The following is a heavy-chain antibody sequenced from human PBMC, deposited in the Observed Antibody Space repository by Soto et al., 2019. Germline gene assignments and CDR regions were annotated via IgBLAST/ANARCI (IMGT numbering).Heavy chain of an antibody. D-gene: IGHD3-10*01. V-gene: IGHV4-4*07. CDR3: ARDIGSYAYGEGY. J-gene: IGHJ4*02. Sequence: SETLSLTCSVSGGSINSYWWSWIRQPAGKGLEWIGRVYSSGATDYNPSLNSRATMSVETSKNQFSLKLSSVTAADTAVYYCARDIGSYAYGEGYWGQGIQVTVSS. CDR1: GGSINSYW. CDR2: VYSSGAT.